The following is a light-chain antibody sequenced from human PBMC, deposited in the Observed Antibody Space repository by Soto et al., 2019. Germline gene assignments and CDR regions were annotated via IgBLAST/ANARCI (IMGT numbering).Light chain of an antibody. CDR3: CSYAGSYSFHVA. V-gene: IGLV2-11*01. J-gene: IGLJ2*01. Sequence: QSALTQPRSVSGSPGQSVTISCTGTSSDVGAYNYVSWYQQHPGKAPKLMIYDVSKRPSGVPDRFSGSKSGNTASLTISGLQAEDEADYFCCSYAGSYSFHVAFGGGTKLTV. CDR2: DVS. CDR1: SSDVGAYNY.